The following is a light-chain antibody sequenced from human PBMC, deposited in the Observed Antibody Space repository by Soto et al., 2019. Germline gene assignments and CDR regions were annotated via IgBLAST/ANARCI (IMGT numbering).Light chain of an antibody. CDR1: RSISDW. Sequence: DIHMTQSPSALSASVGDRVTISCRASRSISDWLAWYQQKPGKAPKLLIFDASTLHSGVPSRFSGSGSGTEFTLTISSLQADDFATYYCLQYESYSWAFGQGTTVEI. CDR2: DAS. J-gene: IGKJ1*01. CDR3: LQYESYSWA. V-gene: IGKV1-5*01.